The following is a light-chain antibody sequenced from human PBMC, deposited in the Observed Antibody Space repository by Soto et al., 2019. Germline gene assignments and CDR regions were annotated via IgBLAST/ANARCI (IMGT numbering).Light chain of an antibody. CDR2: DVS. Sequence: QSALTHPASVFGSPGQSITISCTGTSSDVGGYNYVSWYQQHPGKAPKLMIYDVSNRPSGVSNRFSGSKYGNTASLTISGLQAEDEADYYCSSYTSSRNVVFGGGTKLTVL. CDR3: SSYTSSRNVV. V-gene: IGLV2-14*01. CDR1: SSDVGGYNY. J-gene: IGLJ2*01.